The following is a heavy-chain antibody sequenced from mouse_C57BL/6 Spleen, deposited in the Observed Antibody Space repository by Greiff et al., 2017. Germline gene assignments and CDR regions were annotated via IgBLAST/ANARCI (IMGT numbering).Heavy chain of an antibody. J-gene: IGHJ2*01. Sequence: QVQLQQPGAELVKPGASVKLSCKASGYTFTSYWMHWVKQRPGRGLEWIGRSDPNSGGTKYNEKFKSKATLTVDKPSSTAYMQLSSLTSEDSAVYYCAREDFITTRVFDYWGQGTTLTVSS. D-gene: IGHD1-1*01. CDR2: SDPNSGGT. CDR1: GYTFTSYW. CDR3: AREDFITTRVFDY. V-gene: IGHV1-72*01.